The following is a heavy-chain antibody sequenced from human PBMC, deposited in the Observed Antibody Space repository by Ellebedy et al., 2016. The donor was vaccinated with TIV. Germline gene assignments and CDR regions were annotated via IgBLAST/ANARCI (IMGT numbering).Heavy chain of an antibody. CDR1: GFTFTNYA. V-gene: IGHV3-23*01. D-gene: IGHD1-7*01. J-gene: IGHJ4*02. CDR2: INYSGGST. Sequence: GESLKISXSASGFTFTNYAMSWVRQAPGKGLEWVSGINYSGGSTYYADSVKGRFTISRDNSKNTLYLQMNSLRAEDTAIYYCAKDLWNYRHYYFDFWGQGTLVTVSS. CDR3: AKDLWNYRHYYFDF.